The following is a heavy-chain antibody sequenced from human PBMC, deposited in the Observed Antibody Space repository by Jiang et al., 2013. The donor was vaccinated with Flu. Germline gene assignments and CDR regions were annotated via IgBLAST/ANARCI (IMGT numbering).Heavy chain of an antibody. Sequence: SCKVSGYTFTDYYMHWVQQAPGKGLEWMGLVDPEDGETIYAEKFQGRVTITADTSTDTAYMELSSLRSEDTAVYYCATEGGYKLNPSFQHWGQGTLVTVSS. CDR2: VDPEDGET. D-gene: IGHD5-24*01. CDR1: GYTFTDYY. J-gene: IGHJ1*01. V-gene: IGHV1-69-2*01. CDR3: ATEGGYKLNPSFQH.